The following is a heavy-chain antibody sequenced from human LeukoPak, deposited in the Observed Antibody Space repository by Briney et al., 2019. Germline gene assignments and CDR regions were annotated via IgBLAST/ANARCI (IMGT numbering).Heavy chain of an antibody. V-gene: IGHV4-61*02. CDR1: GGSISSGSYY. CDR3: ARVSGGLFDY. CDR2: IYTSGST. Sequence: SQTLSLTCTVSGGSISSGSYYWSWIRQPAGKGLEWIGRIYTSGSTNYNPSLKSRVTISVDTSKNQFSLKLSSVTAADTAVYYCARVSGGLFDYWGQGTLVTVSS. D-gene: IGHD6-19*01. J-gene: IGHJ4*02.